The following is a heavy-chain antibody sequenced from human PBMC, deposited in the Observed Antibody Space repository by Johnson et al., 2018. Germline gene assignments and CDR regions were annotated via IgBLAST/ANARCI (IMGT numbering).Heavy chain of an antibody. CDR1: GFTFRSYG. Sequence: QVQLLESGGGVVQPGRSLRLSCAASGFTFRSYGMHWVRQAPGKGLEWVAVIWYDGSYKYYADSVKGRFTISRDTSKNTLYLQMNSLVAEDTAVYYCASPYSTSSGGAFDIWGQGTMVTVSS. J-gene: IGHJ3*02. V-gene: IGHV3-33*01. D-gene: IGHD6-6*01. CDR3: ASPYSTSSGGAFDI. CDR2: IWYDGSYK.